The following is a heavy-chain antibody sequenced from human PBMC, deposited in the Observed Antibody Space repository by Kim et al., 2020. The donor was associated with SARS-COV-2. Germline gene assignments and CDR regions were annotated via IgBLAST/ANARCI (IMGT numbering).Heavy chain of an antibody. Sequence: GGSLRLSCAASGFTVSSNYMSWVRQAPGKGLEWVSVIYSGGSTYYADSVKGRFTISRDNSKNTLYLQMNSLRAEDTAVYYCARERVRGALDYGMDVWGQGTTVTVSS. CDR1: GFTVSSNY. D-gene: IGHD3-10*01. CDR2: IYSGGST. V-gene: IGHV3-53*01. J-gene: IGHJ6*02. CDR3: ARERVRGALDYGMDV.